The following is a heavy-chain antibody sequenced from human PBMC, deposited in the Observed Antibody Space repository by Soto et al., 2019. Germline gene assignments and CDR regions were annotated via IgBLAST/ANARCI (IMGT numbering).Heavy chain of an antibody. J-gene: IGHJ2*01. CDR2: IYSGGST. CDR1: GFTVSSNS. CDR3: ARHMVREPDWYFDL. Sequence: EVQLVESGGGLVQPGGSLRLSCAASGFTVSSNSMSWVRQAPGKGLEWVSVIYSGGSTYYADSVKGRFTISRDNSKNTLYLQMNSLRAEDTAVYYCARHMVREPDWYFDLWGRGTLVTVSS. D-gene: IGHD3-10*01. V-gene: IGHV3-66*04.